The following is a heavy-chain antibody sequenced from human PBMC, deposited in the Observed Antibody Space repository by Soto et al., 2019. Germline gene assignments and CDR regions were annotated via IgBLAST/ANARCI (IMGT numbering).Heavy chain of an antibody. CDR3: AKDIADRRYRPLSYYYYYGMDV. CDR2: MNPNSGNT. J-gene: IGHJ6*02. V-gene: IGHV1-8*02. CDR1: GYTFTSYD. D-gene: IGHD6-13*01. Sequence: ASVKVSCKASGYTFTSYDINWVRQATGQGLEWMGWMNPNSGNTGYAQKFQGRVTMTRNTSISTAYMELSSLRSEDTAVYYCAKDIADRRYRPLSYYYYYGMDVWGQGTTVTISS.